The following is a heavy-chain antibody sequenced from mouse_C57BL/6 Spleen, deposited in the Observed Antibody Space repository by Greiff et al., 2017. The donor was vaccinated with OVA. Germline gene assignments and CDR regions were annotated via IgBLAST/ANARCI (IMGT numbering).Heavy chain of an antibody. Sequence: EVKLMESGGGLVKPGGSLKLSCAASGFTFSDYGMHWVRQAPEKGLEWVAYISSGSSTIYYADTVKGRFTISRDNAKNTLFLQMTSLRSEDTAMYYCAREGYFDVWGTGTTVTVSS. CDR1: GFTFSDYG. V-gene: IGHV5-17*01. CDR3: AREGYFDV. J-gene: IGHJ1*03. CDR2: ISSGSSTI.